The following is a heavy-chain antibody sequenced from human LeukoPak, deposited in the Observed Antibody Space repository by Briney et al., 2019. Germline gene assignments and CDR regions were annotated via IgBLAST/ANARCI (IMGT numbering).Heavy chain of an antibody. CDR3: ARHFPLGYCSSTSCRAHFDY. CDR1: GGSISSSSYY. D-gene: IGHD2-2*01. Sequence: PSETLSLTCTVSGGSISSSSYYWGWIRQPPGKGLERIGSIYYSGSTYYNPSLKSRVTISVDTSKNQFSLKLSSVTAADTAVYYCARHFPLGYCSSTSCRAHFDYWGQGTLVTVSS. J-gene: IGHJ4*02. CDR2: IYYSGST. V-gene: IGHV4-39*01.